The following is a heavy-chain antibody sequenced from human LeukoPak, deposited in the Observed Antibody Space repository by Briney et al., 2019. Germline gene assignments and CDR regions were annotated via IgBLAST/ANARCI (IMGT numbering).Heavy chain of an antibody. CDR1: GGSISSSSYY. Sequence: SETLSLTCTVSGGSISSSSYYWGWIRQPPGKGLEWIGSIYYSGSTYYNPSLKSRVTISVGTSKNQFSLKLSSVTAADTAVYYCARDSSSGWYGFDPWGQGTLVTVSS. D-gene: IGHD6-19*01. V-gene: IGHV4-39*07. J-gene: IGHJ5*02. CDR2: IYYSGST. CDR3: ARDSSSGWYGFDP.